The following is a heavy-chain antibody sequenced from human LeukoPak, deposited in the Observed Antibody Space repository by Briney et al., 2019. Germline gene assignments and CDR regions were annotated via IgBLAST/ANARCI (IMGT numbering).Heavy chain of an antibody. CDR1: GFIFSNYA. V-gene: IGHV3-23*01. CDR3: AKKITEAGHNWFDP. J-gene: IGHJ5*02. Sequence: GGSLILSCAASGFIFSNYAMSWVRQAPGKGLEWVSVSGSGYSTYYADSVKGRFTVSRDNSKNTLYLQMNSLRAEDTAVYYCAKKITEAGHNWFDPWGQGTLVTVSS. D-gene: IGHD6-13*01. CDR2: SGSGYST.